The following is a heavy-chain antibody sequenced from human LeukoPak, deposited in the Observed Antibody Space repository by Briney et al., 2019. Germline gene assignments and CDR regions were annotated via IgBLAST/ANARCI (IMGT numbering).Heavy chain of an antibody. Sequence: TGASLQISCKGSGYSFTSYWIGWVRQLPGKGLEWMGIIYPGDSDTRYSPSFQGQVTISADKSISTAYLQWSSLKASDTAMYYCARRGKWELLWYFDYWGQGTLVTVSS. J-gene: IGHJ4*02. CDR2: IYPGDSDT. D-gene: IGHD1-26*01. V-gene: IGHV5-51*01. CDR3: ARRGKWELLWYFDY. CDR1: GYSFTSYW.